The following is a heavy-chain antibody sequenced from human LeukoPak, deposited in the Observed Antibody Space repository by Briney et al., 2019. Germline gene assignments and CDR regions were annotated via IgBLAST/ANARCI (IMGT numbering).Heavy chain of an antibody. J-gene: IGHJ4*02. CDR1: GGSISSYY. CDR3: ARHTYYYDSSGHLALDY. CDR2: IYYSGST. V-gene: IGHV4-59*08. Sequence: PSETLSLTCTVSGGSISSYYWSWIRQPPGKGLEWIGYIYYSGSTNYNPSLKSRVTISVDTSKNQFSLKLSSVAAADTAVYYCARHTYYYDSSGHLALDYWGQGTLVTVPS. D-gene: IGHD3-22*01.